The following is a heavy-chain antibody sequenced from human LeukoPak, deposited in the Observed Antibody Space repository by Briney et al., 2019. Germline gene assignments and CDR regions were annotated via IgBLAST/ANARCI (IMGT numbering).Heavy chain of an antibody. CDR3: ARVPARQLAHTIDY. Sequence: SETLSLTCTVSGGSISSSSYYWSWIRQPPGKGLEWIGEINHSGSTNYNPSLKSRVTISVDTSKNQFSLKLSSVTAADTAVYYCARVPARQLAHTIDYWGQGTLVTVSS. D-gene: IGHD6-13*01. V-gene: IGHV4-39*07. CDR2: INHSGST. J-gene: IGHJ4*02. CDR1: GGSISSSSYY.